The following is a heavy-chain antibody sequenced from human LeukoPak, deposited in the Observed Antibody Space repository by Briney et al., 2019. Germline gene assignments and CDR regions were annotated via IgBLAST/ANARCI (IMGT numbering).Heavy chain of an antibody. CDR1: GDSVSSNSAA. Sequence: SQTLSLTCAISGDSVSSNSAAWNWIRQSPSRGLEWLGRTYYRPKWYHDYAGSVKSRIIVNPDTSKNHFSLQLNSVTPEDTAVYYCARDHRYGMDVWGQGTTVTVSS. CDR3: ARDHRYGMDV. J-gene: IGHJ6*02. CDR2: TYYRPKWYH. V-gene: IGHV6-1*01.